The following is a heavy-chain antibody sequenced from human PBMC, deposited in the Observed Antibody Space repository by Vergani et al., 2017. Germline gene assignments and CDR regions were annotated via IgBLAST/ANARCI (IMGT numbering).Heavy chain of an antibody. CDR1: GFSFSGCW. CDR2: IKSDGSIT. J-gene: IGHJ3*02. Sequence: EVQLVESGGGLIHPGGSLRLSCEGSGFSFSGCWMHWVRQSPEKGPVWVSRIKSDGSITNYADSVKGRFTISRDNAKNTLYLEMNSLRAEDTAVYYCANADPRGRFGDRVDAFDIWGQGTMVTVSS. D-gene: IGHD3-10*01. V-gene: IGHV3-74*01. CDR3: ANADPRGRFGDRVDAFDI.